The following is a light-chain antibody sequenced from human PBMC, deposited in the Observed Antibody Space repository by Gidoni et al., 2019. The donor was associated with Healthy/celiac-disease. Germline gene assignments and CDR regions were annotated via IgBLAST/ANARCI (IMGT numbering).Light chain of an antibody. CDR2: DAS. V-gene: IGKV3-11*01. Sequence: EHVLTQSPAPLSLSPGERATRSCRASQSVSSYLAWYQQKPGQAPRLLIYDASSRATGIPARFSGSGSGTDFTLTISSLEPEDFAVYYCQQRSNWPPLLTFGGGTKVEIK. CDR3: QQRSNWPPLLT. J-gene: IGKJ4*01. CDR1: QSVSSY.